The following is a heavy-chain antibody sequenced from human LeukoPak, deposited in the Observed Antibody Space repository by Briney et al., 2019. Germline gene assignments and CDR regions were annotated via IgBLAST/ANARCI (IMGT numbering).Heavy chain of an antibody. CDR2: MNPNSGNT. CDR3: ARGTMIYGDDDAFDI. CDR1: GYTFTSYD. V-gene: IGHV1-8*03. Sequence: ASVKVSCKASGYTFTSYDINWVRQATGQGLEWMGWMNPNSGNTGYAQKFQGRVTITRNTSVSTAYMELSSLRSEDTAVYYCARGTMIYGDDDAFDIWGQGTMVTVSS. J-gene: IGHJ3*02. D-gene: IGHD4-17*01.